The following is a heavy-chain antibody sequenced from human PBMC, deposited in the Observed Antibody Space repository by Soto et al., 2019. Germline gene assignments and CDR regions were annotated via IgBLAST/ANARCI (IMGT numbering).Heavy chain of an antibody. D-gene: IGHD2-2*01. CDR1: GFTFSHHG. CDR2: ISYDGSNK. Sequence: QVQLVESGGGVVQPGRSLRLSCTASGFTFSHHGMHWVRQAPGKGLEWVAVISYDGSNKYYADSVKGRFTISRDNSKNTLYLQVNSLRAEDTAVYFCAKYPRSGSNAAISYYFDYWGLGPLLTDSS. CDR3: AKYPRSGSNAAISYYFDY. V-gene: IGHV3-30*18. J-gene: IGHJ4*02.